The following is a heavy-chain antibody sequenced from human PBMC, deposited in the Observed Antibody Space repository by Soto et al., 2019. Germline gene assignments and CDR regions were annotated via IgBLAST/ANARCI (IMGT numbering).Heavy chain of an antibody. Sequence: ASVKVSCKASGYIFSANYIHWVRQAPGQGLAWMGWISAYNGNTNYAQKLQGRVTMTTDTSTSTAYMELRSLRSDDTAVYYRARDLPSGWGHNWFDPWGQGTLVTVSS. D-gene: IGHD6-19*01. J-gene: IGHJ5*02. V-gene: IGHV1-18*01. CDR1: GYIFSANY. CDR2: ISAYNGNT. CDR3: ARDLPSGWGHNWFDP.